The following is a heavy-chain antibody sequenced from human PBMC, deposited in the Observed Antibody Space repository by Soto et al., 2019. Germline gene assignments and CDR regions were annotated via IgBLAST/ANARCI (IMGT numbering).Heavy chain of an antibody. D-gene: IGHD6-6*01. J-gene: IGHJ6*02. CDR2: ISWNSGTI. CDR3: AKAPGDIAARRHHGYIYGMDV. V-gene: IGHV3-9*01. CDR1: GFIFDEYA. Sequence: EVQLVESGGGLVQPGRSLRLSCAASGFIFDEYAMHWVRQAPGKGLEWVSGISWNSGTIGYADSVKGRFSISRDNAKNSLYLQMNSLRVEDTALYYCAKAPGDIAARRHHGYIYGMDVWGQGTTVTVSS.